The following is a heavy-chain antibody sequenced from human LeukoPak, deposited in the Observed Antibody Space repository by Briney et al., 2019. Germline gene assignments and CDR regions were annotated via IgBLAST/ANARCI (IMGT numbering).Heavy chain of an antibody. V-gene: IGHV1-18*01. Sequence: ASVKVSCKASGYTFTSYGISWVRQAPGQGLEGMGWMSAHTGNTHYSQRLQGRVTMTRNTSISTAYMELSSLRSEDTAVYYCAGYDILTGYYRSAFDIWGQGTMVTVSS. CDR2: MSAHTGNT. D-gene: IGHD3-9*01. CDR3: AGYDILTGYYRSAFDI. J-gene: IGHJ3*02. CDR1: GYTFTSYG.